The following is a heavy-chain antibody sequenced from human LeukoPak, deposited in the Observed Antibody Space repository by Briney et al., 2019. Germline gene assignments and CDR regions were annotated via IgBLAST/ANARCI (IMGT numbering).Heavy chain of an antibody. V-gene: IGHV4-30-4*08. CDR1: GGSISSGDYY. CDR2: IYYSGST. J-gene: IGHJ5*02. Sequence: SQTLSLTCTVSGGSISSGDYYWSWIRQPPGKGLEWIGYIYYSGSTYYNPSLKSRVTISVDTSKNQFSPKLSSVTAADTAVYYCARDQKELGWFDPWGQGTLVSISS. CDR3: ARDQKELGWFDP. D-gene: IGHD3-10*01.